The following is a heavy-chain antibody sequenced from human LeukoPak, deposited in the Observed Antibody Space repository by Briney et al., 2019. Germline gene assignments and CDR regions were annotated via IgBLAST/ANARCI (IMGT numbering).Heavy chain of an antibody. CDR3: ASAYCGGDCYSYYYYYMDV. CDR1: GFTFSSYN. D-gene: IGHD2-21*02. Sequence: GGSLRLSCAASGFTFSSYNMNWVRQAPGKGLEWVSSISSSSSYIYYADSVKGRFTISKDNSKNTMYVEMDRLRAEDTAVYYCASAYCGGDCYSYYYYYMDVWGKGTTVTVSS. J-gene: IGHJ6*03. V-gene: IGHV3-21*01. CDR2: ISSSSSYI.